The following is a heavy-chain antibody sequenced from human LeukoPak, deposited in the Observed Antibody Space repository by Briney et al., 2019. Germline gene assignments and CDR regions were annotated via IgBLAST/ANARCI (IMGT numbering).Heavy chain of an antibody. V-gene: IGHV1-18*01. CDR3: ARDNSVGDIAWWFDP. CDR1: GYTFTSYD. D-gene: IGHD3-16*02. J-gene: IGHJ5*02. Sequence: ASVKVSCKASGYTFTSYDISWVRQAPGQGLEWMGWIGAYNGNTNYAQKLQGRVTMTTDTSTSTAYMELSSLRSEDTAVYYCARDNSVGDIAWWFDPWGQGTLVTVSS. CDR2: IGAYNGNT.